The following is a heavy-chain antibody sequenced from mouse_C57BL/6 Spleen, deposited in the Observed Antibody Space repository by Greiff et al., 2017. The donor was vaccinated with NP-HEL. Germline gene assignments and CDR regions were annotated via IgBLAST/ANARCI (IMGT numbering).Heavy chain of an antibody. CDR2: ISDGGSYT. CDR1: GFTFSSYA. D-gene: IGHD1-1*01. V-gene: IGHV5-4*03. Sequence: DVKLVESGGGLVKPGGSLKLSCAASGFTFSSYALSWVRPTPEKRLEWVATISDGGSYTFYPDNLKGRFTLSRAHAKNNLDLQMSHLKSEDTAMYYCARALSYYGSSYRYIDVGGTGTTVTVSS. CDR3: ARALSYYGSSYRYIDV. J-gene: IGHJ1*03.